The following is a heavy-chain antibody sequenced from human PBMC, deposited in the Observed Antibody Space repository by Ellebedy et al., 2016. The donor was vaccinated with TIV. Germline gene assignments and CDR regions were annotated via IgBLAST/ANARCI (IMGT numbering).Heavy chain of an antibody. V-gene: IGHV1-69*13. CDR3: ARDPNYGDSDLPP. Sequence: SVKVSXXASGGTFSSYAISWVRQAPGQGLEWMGGIIPIFGTANYAQKFQGRVTITADESTSTAYMELSSLRSEDTAVYYCARDPNYGDSDLPPWGQGTLVTVSS. CDR2: IIPIFGTA. D-gene: IGHD4-17*01. CDR1: GGTFSSYA. J-gene: IGHJ5*02.